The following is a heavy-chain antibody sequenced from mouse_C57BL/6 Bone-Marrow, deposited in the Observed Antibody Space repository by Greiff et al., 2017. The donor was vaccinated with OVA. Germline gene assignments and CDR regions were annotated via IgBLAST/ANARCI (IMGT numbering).Heavy chain of an antibody. V-gene: IGHV1-64*01. CDR3: TRFGGYPFAY. D-gene: IGHD2-2*01. Sequence: QVQLQQPGAELVKPGASVKLSCKASGYTFTSYWMHWVKQRPGQGLEWIGMIHPNSGSTNYNEKFKSKATLTVDKSSSTAYMQLSSLTSEDSAVYYCTRFGGYPFAYWGQGTLVTVSA. CDR2: IHPNSGST. J-gene: IGHJ3*01. CDR1: GYTFTSYW.